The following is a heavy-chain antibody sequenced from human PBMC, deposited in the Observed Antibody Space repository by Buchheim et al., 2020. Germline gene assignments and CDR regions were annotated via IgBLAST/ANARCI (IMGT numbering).Heavy chain of an antibody. CDR2: IIPMSGTS. V-gene: IGHV1-69*06. CDR1: GGALSGYG. Sequence: QVHLVQSGPEVKKSGSSVKVSRKASGGALSGYGFSWVRQAPGQGLEWMGGIIPMSGTSTYAERFQGRVTIIADKSTNTVYMELGSLRSEDTAVYFCARIYCSSSSCAGYFDSWGQG. D-gene: IGHD6-13*01. CDR3: ARIYCSSSSCAGYFDS. J-gene: IGHJ4*02.